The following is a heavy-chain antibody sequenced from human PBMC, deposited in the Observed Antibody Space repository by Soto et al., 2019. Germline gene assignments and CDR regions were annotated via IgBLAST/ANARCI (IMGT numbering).Heavy chain of an antibody. V-gene: IGHV1-18*01. CDR3: RSGGQQVDQDQFFQSIGVDV. J-gene: IGHJ6*02. Sequence: QVQLVQSGVEVKKPGASVKVSCTAHGYNLREYGVSWLRQVPGLGLEWLGWISGDNVNRRSSQKFQDRLTITTDTSTNTAYWELMSLRADATALYYCRSGGQQVDQDQFFQSIGVDVWGQGDSGTVSS. CDR1: GYNLREYG. CDR2: ISGDNVNR. D-gene: IGHD6-13*01.